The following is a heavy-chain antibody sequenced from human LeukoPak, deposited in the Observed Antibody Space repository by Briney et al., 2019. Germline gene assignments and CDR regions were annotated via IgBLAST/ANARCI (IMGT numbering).Heavy chain of an antibody. V-gene: IGHV4-4*02. CDR1: LDSTTSNF. CDR3: AREILGGFNPGAY. J-gene: IGHJ4*02. D-gene: IGHD1-14*01. CDR2: IHRSGSP. Sequence: SETLSLTCTVSLDSTTSNFWSWVRQPPGKGLEWIGEIHRSGSPNYNPSLQSRVTISIDRSRNHIVLELSSVTAADTAVYYCAREILGGFNPGAYWGQGILVTLSS.